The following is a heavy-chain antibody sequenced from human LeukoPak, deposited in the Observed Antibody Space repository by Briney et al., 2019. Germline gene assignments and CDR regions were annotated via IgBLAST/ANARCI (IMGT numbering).Heavy chain of an antibody. CDR2: ISSSGSTI. Sequence: GVSLRLSCAASGFTFSSYEMNWVRQAPGKGLEGVSYISSSGSTIYYADSVKGRFTISRDNAKNSLYLQMNSLRAEDTAVYYCARDGRSPGSSWPYYFDYWGQGTLVTVSS. D-gene: IGHD6-13*01. CDR3: ARDGRSPGSSWPYYFDY. J-gene: IGHJ4*02. V-gene: IGHV3-48*03. CDR1: GFTFSSYE.